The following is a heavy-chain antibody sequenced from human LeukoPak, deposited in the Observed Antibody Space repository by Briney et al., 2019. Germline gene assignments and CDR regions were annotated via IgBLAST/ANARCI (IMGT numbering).Heavy chain of an antibody. J-gene: IGHJ4*02. D-gene: IGHD4-11*01. CDR1: GFTFSSYG. Sequence: GGSLRLSCAASGFTFSSYGMSWVRQAPGKGLEWVSSITNNSSYKYYADSVKGRFTISRDNAKNSLYLQMNSLRAEDTAVYYCAREGDYTDDFDYWGQGTLVTVSS. CDR2: ITNNSSYK. CDR3: AREGDYTDDFDY. V-gene: IGHV3-21*01.